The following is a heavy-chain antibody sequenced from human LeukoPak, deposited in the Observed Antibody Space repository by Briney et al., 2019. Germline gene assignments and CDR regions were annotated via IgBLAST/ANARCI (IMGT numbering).Heavy chain of an antibody. J-gene: IGHJ4*02. Sequence: SETLSLTCAVYGGSFSGYYWSWIRQPPGKGLGWIGEINHSGSTNYNPSLKSRVTISVDTSKNQFSLKLSSVTAADTAVYYRARGRPYYDFWSGYLAYYFDYWGQGTLVTVSS. CDR1: GGSFSGYY. CDR3: ARGRPYYDFWSGYLAYYFDY. D-gene: IGHD3-3*01. V-gene: IGHV4-34*01. CDR2: INHSGST.